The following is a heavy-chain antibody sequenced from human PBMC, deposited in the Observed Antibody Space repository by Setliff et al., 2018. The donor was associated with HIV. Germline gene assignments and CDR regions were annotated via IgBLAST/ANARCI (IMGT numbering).Heavy chain of an antibody. Sequence: ASVKVSCKASGYTFTAYYMHWVRQAPGQGLEWMGWIYPNSGGTKYAQKFQGRVAMTRDTSISTAYMELSRLRSDDTAVYYCARENSGYRAFDYWGQATLVTVSS. CDR3: ARENSGYRAFDY. V-gene: IGHV1-2*02. D-gene: IGHD3-22*01. CDR2: IYPNSGGT. J-gene: IGHJ4*02. CDR1: GYTFTAYY.